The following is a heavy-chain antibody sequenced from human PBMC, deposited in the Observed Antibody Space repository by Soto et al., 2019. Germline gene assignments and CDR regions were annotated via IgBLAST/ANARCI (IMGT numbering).Heavy chain of an antibody. J-gene: IGHJ3*02. Sequence: WGSLRLSCRASGFTSRIYWRRRVRQAPGQGLEWVANIKPDGSQKWYVDSVKGRFTISRDNAKNSLYLQMISLRVEDTAVYYCARGDYFDTSGHFSDAFDIWGQGTMVTVSS. CDR3: ARGDYFDTSGHFSDAFDI. CDR2: IKPDGSQK. D-gene: IGHD3-22*01. V-gene: IGHV3-7*04. CDR1: GFTSRIYW.